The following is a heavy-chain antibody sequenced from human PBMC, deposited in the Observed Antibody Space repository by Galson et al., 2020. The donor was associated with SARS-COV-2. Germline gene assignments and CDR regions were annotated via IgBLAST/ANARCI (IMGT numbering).Heavy chain of an antibody. J-gene: IGHJ4*02. Sequence: ASVKVSCKASGGTFSSYAISWVRQAPGQGLEWMGRIIPIFGTANYAQKFQGRVTITADKSTSTAYMELSSLRSEDTAVYYCARESLPSRGVIIRFDYWGQGTLVTVSS. CDR3: ARESLPSRGVIIRFDY. CDR2: IIPIFGTA. V-gene: IGHV1-69*06. CDR1: GGTFSSYA. D-gene: IGHD3-10*01.